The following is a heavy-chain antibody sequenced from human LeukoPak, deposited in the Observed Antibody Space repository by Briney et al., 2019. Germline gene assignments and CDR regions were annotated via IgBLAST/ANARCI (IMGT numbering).Heavy chain of an antibody. CDR3: ARGFPPFGVVTMTALNWFDP. CDR2: IYHSGST. Sequence: SETLSLTCAVSGGSISSSNWWSWVRQPPGKGLEWIGEIYHSGSTNYNPSLKSRVTISVDKSKNQFSLKLSSVTAADTAVYYCARGFPPFGVVTMTALNWFDPWGQGSLVTVSS. D-gene: IGHD3-3*01. CDR1: GGSISSSNW. V-gene: IGHV4-4*02. J-gene: IGHJ5*02.